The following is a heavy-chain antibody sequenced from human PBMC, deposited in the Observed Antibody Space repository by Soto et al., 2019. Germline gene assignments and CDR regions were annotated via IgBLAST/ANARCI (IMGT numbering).Heavy chain of an antibody. CDR1: GFTFSSYG. V-gene: IGHV3-33*01. J-gene: IGHJ6*02. CDR3: ARDIAAAGTSYYYYGMDV. D-gene: IGHD6-13*01. Sequence: QVQLVESGGGVVQPGRSLRLSCAASGFTFSSYGMHWVRQAPGKGLEWVAVIWYDGSNKYYADSVKGRFTISRDNSKNTLYLQMKSLRAEDTDVYYCARDIAAAGTSYYYYGMDVWGQGTTVTVSS. CDR2: IWYDGSNK.